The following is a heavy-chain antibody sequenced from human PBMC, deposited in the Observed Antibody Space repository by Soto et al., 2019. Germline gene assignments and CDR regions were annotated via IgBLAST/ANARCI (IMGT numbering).Heavy chain of an antibody. V-gene: IGHV5-51*01. Sequence: GESLKISCKGSGYNFNRYWIGWVRQMPGKGLEWMGVIYPGDSDARYSPSLQGQVTISADKSSSAAYLQWSSLQASDTATYYWSRSLVTGTYEACDIWGQGTIVTVSS. CDR1: GYNFNRYW. CDR3: SRSLVTGTYEACDI. CDR2: IYPGDSDA. D-gene: IGHD2-15*01. J-gene: IGHJ3*02.